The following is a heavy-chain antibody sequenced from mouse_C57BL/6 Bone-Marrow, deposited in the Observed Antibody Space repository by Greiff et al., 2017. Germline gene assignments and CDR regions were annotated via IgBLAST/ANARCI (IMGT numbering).Heavy chain of an antibody. CDR2: IAPNSGGT. D-gene: IGHD1-1*01. CDR3: ARDYGSSYGYFDV. CDR1: GYTFTSYW. J-gene: IGHJ1*03. V-gene: IGHV1-72*01. Sequence: VQLQQPGAELVKPGASVKLSCTASGYTFTSYWMHWVKQRPGRGLEWIGRIAPNSGGTKYNEKFKSKATLTVDKTSSTAYMQLSSLTSADSEVYYCARDYGSSYGYFDVWGTGTTVTVSS.